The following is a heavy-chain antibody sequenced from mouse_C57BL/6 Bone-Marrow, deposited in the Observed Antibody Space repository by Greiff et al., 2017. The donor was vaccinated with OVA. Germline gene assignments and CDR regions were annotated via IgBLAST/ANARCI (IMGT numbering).Heavy chain of an antibody. CDR3: VRHGPLLDY. Sequence: EVHLVESGGGLVQPKGSLKLSCAASGFSFNTYAMNWVRQAPGKGLEWVARIRSKSNNYATYYADSVKDRFTISRDDSESMLYLQMNNLKTEDTAMYYCVRHGPLLDYWGQGTTLTVSS. D-gene: IGHD2-1*01. CDR1: GFSFNTYA. CDR2: IRSKSNNYAT. V-gene: IGHV10-1*01. J-gene: IGHJ2*01.